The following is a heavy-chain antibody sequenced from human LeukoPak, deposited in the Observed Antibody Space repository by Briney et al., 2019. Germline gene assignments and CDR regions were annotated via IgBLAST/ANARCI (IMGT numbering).Heavy chain of an antibody. V-gene: IGHV3-23*01. CDR3: AKNSYYYYYYGMDV. CDR2: ISGSDDST. D-gene: IGHD2-15*01. J-gene: IGHJ6*02. CDR1: GFTFSSYA. Sequence: PGGSLRLSCAASGFTFSSYAMSWVRQAPGKGLEWVSAISGSDDSTYYADSVKGRFTISRDNSKNTLYLQMNSLRAEDTAVYYCAKNSYYYYYYGMDVWGQGTTVTVSS.